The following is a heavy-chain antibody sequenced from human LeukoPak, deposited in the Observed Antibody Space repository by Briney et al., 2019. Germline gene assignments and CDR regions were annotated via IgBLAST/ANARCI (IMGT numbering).Heavy chain of an antibody. CDR3: ASGGSWRSYYFDY. Sequence: SETLSLTCAVYGGSFSGYYWSWIRQPPGKGREWVGEINHSGSTNYNPSLKSRVTISVDTSKNQFSLKLSSVTAADTAVYYCASGGSWRSYYFDYWGQGTLVTVSS. V-gene: IGHV4-34*01. D-gene: IGHD2-15*01. CDR2: INHSGST. J-gene: IGHJ4*02. CDR1: GGSFSGYY.